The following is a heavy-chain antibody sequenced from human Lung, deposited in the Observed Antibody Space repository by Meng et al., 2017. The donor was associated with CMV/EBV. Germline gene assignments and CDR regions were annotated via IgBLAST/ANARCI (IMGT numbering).Heavy chain of an antibody. Sequence: GESLKISCAASEFSFSNYWMSWVRQAPGKGLEWVANIKEDGSEKYYVDSVKGRFTISRDKAKNSLYLQMNSLRADDTAMYYCARLPVDTTFFIQEYYFDYWGRGTLVTVSS. V-gene: IGHV3-7*01. CDR1: EFSFSNYW. CDR2: IKEDGSEK. CDR3: ARLPVDTTFFIQEYYFDY. J-gene: IGHJ4*02. D-gene: IGHD3-3*01.